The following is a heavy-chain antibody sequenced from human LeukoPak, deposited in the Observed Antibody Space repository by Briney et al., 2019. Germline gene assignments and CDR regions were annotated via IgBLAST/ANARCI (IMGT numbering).Heavy chain of an antibody. V-gene: IGHV4-61*01. CDR3: ARDRGYCSGGSCYSDY. D-gene: IGHD2-15*01. CDR1: GGSISSGSYY. Sequence: PSQTLSLTCTVSGGSISSGSYYWSWIRQPPGKGLEWIGYIYYSGSTNYNPSLKSRVTMSVDTSKNQFSLKLSSVTAADTAVYYCARDRGYCSGGSCYSDYWGQGTLVTVSS. J-gene: IGHJ4*02. CDR2: IYYSGST.